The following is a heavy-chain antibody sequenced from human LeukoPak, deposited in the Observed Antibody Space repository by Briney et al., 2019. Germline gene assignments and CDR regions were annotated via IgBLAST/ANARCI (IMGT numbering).Heavy chain of an antibody. D-gene: IGHD2-15*01. Sequence: SETLSLTCSVSGVSINNYYWSWIRQPPGKGLEWIGYIYYSGSTYYNPSLKSRVTISVDTSKNQFSLKLSSVTAADTAVYYCARYCSGGSCYPDYYYGMDVWGQGTTVTVSS. CDR1: GVSINNYY. V-gene: IGHV4-30-4*01. CDR3: ARYCSGGSCYPDYYYGMDV. CDR2: IYYSGST. J-gene: IGHJ6*02.